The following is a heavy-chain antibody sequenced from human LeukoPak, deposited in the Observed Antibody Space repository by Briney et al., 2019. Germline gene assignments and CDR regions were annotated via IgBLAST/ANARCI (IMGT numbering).Heavy chain of an antibody. D-gene: IGHD1-26*01. V-gene: IGHV4-59*08. CDR3: ARQDSGTYLNPLDI. J-gene: IGHJ3*02. Sequence: PSETLSLTCIVSGGSISSYYWSWIRQPPGKGLEWIGYIYYTGSTNYNPSLKSRVTISVDTSKNQLSLKLPSVTAADTAVYYCARQDSGTYLNPLDIWGQGTVVTVSS. CDR2: IYYTGST. CDR1: GGSISSYY.